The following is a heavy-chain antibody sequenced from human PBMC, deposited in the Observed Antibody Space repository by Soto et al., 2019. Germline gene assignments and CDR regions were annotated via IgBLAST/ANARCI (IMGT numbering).Heavy chain of an antibody. Sequence: QVHPVQSGAEAKKPGASVKVSCKASGYASTTYGITSVPQAPGQGLEWMAWISAHNGNTNYAQKPQGRVTVTRDTSTSTAYMELRSLRSDDTAVYYCARGRYGDYWGQGALVTVSS. V-gene: IGHV1-18*01. CDR2: ISAHNGNT. CDR3: ARGRYGDY. J-gene: IGHJ4*02. CDR1: GYASTTYG. D-gene: IGHD1-1*01.